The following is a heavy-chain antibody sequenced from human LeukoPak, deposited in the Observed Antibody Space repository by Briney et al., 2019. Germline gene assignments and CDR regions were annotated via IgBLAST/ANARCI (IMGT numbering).Heavy chain of an antibody. CDR3: ARDFDGYAQPI. CDR1: GGSFSGFY. CDR2: INHSGST. Sequence: LETPSPTCAVYGGSFSGFYWGWIPQPPREGLEWIGEINHSGSTNYNPSLKSRVTISVDTSKNQFSLKLSSVTAADTAVYYCARDFDGYAQPIWGQGTMVTVSS. V-gene: IGHV4-34*01. D-gene: IGHD5-24*01. J-gene: IGHJ3*02.